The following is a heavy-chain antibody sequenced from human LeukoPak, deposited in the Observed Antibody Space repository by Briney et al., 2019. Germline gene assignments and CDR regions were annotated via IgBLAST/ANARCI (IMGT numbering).Heavy chain of an antibody. CDR3: ADPKGEDGMDV. Sequence: TSETLSLTCAVYGGSFSGYYWSWIRQPPGKGLEWIGEINHSGSTNYNPSLKSRVTISVDTSKNQFSLKLSSVTAADTAVYYCADPKGEDGMDVWGQGTTVTVSS. V-gene: IGHV4-34*01. J-gene: IGHJ6*02. D-gene: IGHD1-26*01. CDR1: GGSFSGYY. CDR2: INHSGST.